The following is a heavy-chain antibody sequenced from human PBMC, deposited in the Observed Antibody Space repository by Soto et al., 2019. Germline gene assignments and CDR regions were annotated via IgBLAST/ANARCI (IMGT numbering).Heavy chain of an antibody. V-gene: IGHV1-69*01. CDR2: ISPFFGTT. D-gene: IGHD2-21*02. J-gene: IGHJ4*02. Sequence: QVHLVQSGADGRKSGSSVSVSCTASGGGTLSNDAISWVRQAPGQGLEWLGRISPFFGTTDYSQSVQGRLTMTADASTGTVYMDLRSLKSDDTAVYYCAREVVTETTWGSFDSWGQGTLVTVSS. CDR1: GGGTLSNDA. CDR3: AREVVTETTWGSFDS.